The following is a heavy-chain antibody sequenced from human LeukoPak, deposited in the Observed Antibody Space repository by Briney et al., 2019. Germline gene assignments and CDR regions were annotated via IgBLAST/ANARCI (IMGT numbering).Heavy chain of an antibody. J-gene: IGHJ5*02. CDR3: ARDPPPSSNAWYGAWFDP. V-gene: IGHV6-1*01. CDR1: GDSVSNNSAA. Sequence: SQTLSLTCAISGDSVSNNSAAWNWIRQSPSRGLEWLGRTYYRSKWYNDYAVSVKSRIIINPDTSKNQFSLQLNSVTPEDTAMYYCARDPPPSSNAWYGAWFDPWGQGTLVTVSS. CDR2: TYYRSKWYN. D-gene: IGHD6-19*01.